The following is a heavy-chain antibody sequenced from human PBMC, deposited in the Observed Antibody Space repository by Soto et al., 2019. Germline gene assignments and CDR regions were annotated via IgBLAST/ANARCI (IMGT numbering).Heavy chain of an antibody. V-gene: IGHV4-4*02. J-gene: IGHJ4*01. CDR3: ARSPGSWRLDF. CDR2: IYHSGIT. D-gene: IGHD3-10*01. CDR1: GDSISSGNW. Sequence: QVQLQESGPGLVKPSGTLSLTCAVSGDSISSGNWWSWVRQPPGKGLEWIGEIYHSGITNYNPSLMSRVTFSVDKSNNQCSLKLTSVTAADTAIYYCARSPGSWRLDFWGHGTLVTVSS.